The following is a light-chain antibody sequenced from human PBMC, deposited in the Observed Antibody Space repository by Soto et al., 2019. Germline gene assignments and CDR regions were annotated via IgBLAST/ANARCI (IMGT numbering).Light chain of an antibody. CDR1: QSVSSRY. Sequence: EIVLTQSPGNLSLSPGERATLSCRASQSVSSRYLAWYQQKGGQAPRLLIYGASRRATGLPDRFSGSGSGIDFTLTISRLEPEDFAVYSCQQYGSANTVGQGTKLEIK. V-gene: IGKV3-20*01. CDR2: GAS. CDR3: QQYGSANT. J-gene: IGKJ2*01.